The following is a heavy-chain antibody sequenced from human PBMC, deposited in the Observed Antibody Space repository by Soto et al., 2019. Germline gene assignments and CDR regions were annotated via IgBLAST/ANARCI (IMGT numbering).Heavy chain of an antibody. V-gene: IGHV1-18*04. CDR3: ARGSSGALYDY. CDR1: GYIFTNYG. J-gene: IGHJ4*02. Sequence: QIHLVQSGAEVRKPGASVNVSCKTSGYIFTNYGVSWVRQAPGEGLEVVGWISGYNGYPKYGQRFQCXVTLSTDTSTTTGYMELRNLRSDDTAVYYCARGSSGALYDYWGQGTLLTVSS. CDR2: ISGYNGYP.